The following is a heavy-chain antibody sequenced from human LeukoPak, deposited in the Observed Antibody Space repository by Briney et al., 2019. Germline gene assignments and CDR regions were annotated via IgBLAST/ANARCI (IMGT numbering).Heavy chain of an antibody. CDR2: ISSSSSYI. CDR1: GFTFSSYS. D-gene: IGHD3-22*01. Sequence: GGSLRLSCAASGFTFSSYSMNWVRQAPGKGLEWVSSISSSSSYIYYADSVKGRFTISRDNAKNSLYLQMNSLRAEDTAVYYCAGLDSSGYYSSYWYFDLWGRGTLVTVSS. V-gene: IGHV3-21*01. CDR3: AGLDSSGYYSSYWYFDL. J-gene: IGHJ2*01.